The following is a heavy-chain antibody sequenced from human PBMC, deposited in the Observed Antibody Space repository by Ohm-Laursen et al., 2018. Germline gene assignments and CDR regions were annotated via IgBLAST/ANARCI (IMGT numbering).Heavy chain of an antibody. CDR2: VYYSGIT. D-gene: IGHD4-17*01. CDR1: GGSISSYY. V-gene: IGHV4-59*06. CDR3: ARLYGDHFDS. J-gene: IGHJ4*02. Sequence: SQTLSLTCTVSGGSISSYYWSWIRQPPGKGLEWIGYVYYSGITYYNPSLQSRVSISVDTSKNEFSLKLSSVTAADTAVYYCARLYGDHFDSWGQGTLVPVSS.